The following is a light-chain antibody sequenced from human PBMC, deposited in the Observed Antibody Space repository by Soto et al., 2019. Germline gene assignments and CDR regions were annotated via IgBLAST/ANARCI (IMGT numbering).Light chain of an antibody. J-gene: IGKJ2*01. V-gene: IGKV3-15*01. CDR1: QSVASN. CDR2: GAS. CDR3: QQYHNWPPQYT. Sequence: EIVMTQSPASLSVSPGDGATLSCRASQSVASNVAWYQQKPGQGPRLLIHGASTRAVGVPARFSGSGSGTDVNLTISRLQSEDFAVYYCQQYHNWPPQYTFGQGTKLQIK.